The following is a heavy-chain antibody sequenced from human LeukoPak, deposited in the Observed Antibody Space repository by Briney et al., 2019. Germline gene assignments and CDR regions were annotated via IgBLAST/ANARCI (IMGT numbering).Heavy chain of an antibody. CDR3: ARDPSGSGPDFDY. CDR1: GFTFSSYA. J-gene: IGHJ4*02. D-gene: IGHD3-10*01. Sequence: GGSLRLSCAASGFTFSSYAMSWVRQAPGKGLEWVSLIRVSGGSTDYADSVKGRVTISRDNSKNTLYLQMNSLRAEDTAVYYCARDPSGSGPDFDYWGQGTLVTVSS. V-gene: IGHV3-23*01. CDR2: IRVSGGST.